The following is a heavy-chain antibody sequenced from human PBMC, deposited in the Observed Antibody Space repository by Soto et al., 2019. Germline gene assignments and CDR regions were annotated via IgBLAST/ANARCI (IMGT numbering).Heavy chain of an antibody. CDR1: GASVSSNSST. CDR3: ARLIGDSWLDS. V-gene: IGHV6-1*01. J-gene: IGHJ5*01. D-gene: IGHD2-8*01. Sequence: SQTLSLTCAISGASVSSNSSTWDWIRQSPSRGLEWLGRTYYRSKWYTDYAVSVKGRITINPDTSNNHLSLQLDSVTPDDTAVYYCARLIGDSWLDSWGQGTLVTSP. CDR2: TYYRSKWYT.